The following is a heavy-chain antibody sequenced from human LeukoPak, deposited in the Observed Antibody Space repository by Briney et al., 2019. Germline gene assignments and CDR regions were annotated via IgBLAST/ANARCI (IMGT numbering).Heavy chain of an antibody. CDR2: VYASGNT. CDR1: GGSISSGSHY. D-gene: IGHD2-2*02. CDR3: AAGYCTSTTCYKGRVDS. J-gene: IGHJ4*02. Sequence: SQTLSLTCTVSGGSISSGSHYWTWIRQPAGKGLEWIGRVYASGNTNCNPSLQGRVTMSLDASENQISLKLSSVTAADTAVYYCAAGYCTSTTCYKGRVDSWGRGTLVTVSS. V-gene: IGHV4-61*02.